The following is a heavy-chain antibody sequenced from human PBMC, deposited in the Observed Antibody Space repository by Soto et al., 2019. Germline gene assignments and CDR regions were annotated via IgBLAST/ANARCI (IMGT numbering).Heavy chain of an antibody. D-gene: IGHD4-17*01. CDR2: IIPIFGTA. Sequence: GASVKVSCKASGGTFSSYAISWVRQAPGQGLEWMGGIIPIFGTANYAQKFQGRVTITADESTSTAYMELSSLRSEDTAVYYCASEPYGDYALMICSYWGQGTLVTVSS. CDR1: GGTFSSYA. V-gene: IGHV1-69*13. CDR3: ASEPYGDYALMICSY. J-gene: IGHJ4*02.